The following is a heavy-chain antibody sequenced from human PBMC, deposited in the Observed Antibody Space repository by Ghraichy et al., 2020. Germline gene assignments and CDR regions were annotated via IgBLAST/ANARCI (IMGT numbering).Heavy chain of an antibody. CDR1: GFIFSSYW. Sequence: GESLNISCAASGFIFSSYWMHWVRQAPGKGLVWVSRINSDGSTTTYADSVKGRFTISRDNAKNTLYLEMNSLRAEDTAVYFCARGRNWGIDSWGQGTLVTVSS. V-gene: IGHV3-74*01. CDR2: INSDGSTT. J-gene: IGHJ5*01. CDR3: ARGRNWGIDS. D-gene: IGHD7-27*01.